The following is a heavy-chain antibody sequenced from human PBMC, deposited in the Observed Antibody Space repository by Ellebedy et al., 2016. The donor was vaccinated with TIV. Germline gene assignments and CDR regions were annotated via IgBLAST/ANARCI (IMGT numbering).Heavy chain of an antibody. CDR2: IYTSGST. Sequence: SETLSLTXTVSGGSISSYYWSWIRQPAGKGLEWIGRIYTSGSTNYNPSLKSRVTMSVDTSKNQFSLKLSSVTAADTAVYYCARDPHRRFLEWSLGYWFNPWGQGTLVTVSS. D-gene: IGHD3-3*01. CDR3: ARDPHRRFLEWSLGYWFNP. V-gene: IGHV4-4*07. J-gene: IGHJ5*02. CDR1: GGSISSYY.